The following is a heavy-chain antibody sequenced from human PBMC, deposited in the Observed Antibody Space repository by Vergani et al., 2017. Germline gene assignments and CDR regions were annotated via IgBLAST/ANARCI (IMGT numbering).Heavy chain of an antibody. D-gene: IGHD3-10*01. J-gene: IGHJ4*01. CDR2: IYYSGST. CDR1: GGSISSGGYY. Sequence: QVQLQESGPGLVKPSQTLSLTCTVSGGSISSGGYYWSWIRQHPGKGLEWIGYIYYSGSTYYNPSLKLRVTISVDTSKNQFSLKLSSVTAADTAVSYCARGPYYDGSGSYYNAPFDCWGQGTLVTVSS. CDR3: ARGPYYDGSGSYYNAPFDC. V-gene: IGHV4-31*03.